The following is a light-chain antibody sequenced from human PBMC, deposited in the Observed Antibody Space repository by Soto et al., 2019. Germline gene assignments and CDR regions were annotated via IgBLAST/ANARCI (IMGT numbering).Light chain of an antibody. J-gene: IGLJ3*02. Sequence: LTQPASVSASPGQSITISCTGTSSDVGTYDDVSWYRQHPGKGPKLLIYDVSHRPSGVSNRFSGSKSGNTASLTISGLQTEDEADYYCSSYTTVRTLVFGEGTKVTVL. CDR2: DVS. CDR1: SSDVGTYDD. V-gene: IGLV2-14*01. CDR3: SSYTTVRTLV.